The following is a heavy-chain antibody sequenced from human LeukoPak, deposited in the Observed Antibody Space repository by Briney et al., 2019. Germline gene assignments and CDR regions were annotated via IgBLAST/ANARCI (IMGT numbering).Heavy chain of an antibody. CDR1: GGSFSGYY. V-gene: IGHV4-34*01. Sequence: SETLSLTCAVYGGSFSGYYWSWIRQPPGKGLEWIGEINHSGSTNYNPSLKSRVTISVDTSKNQFSLTLTSVTAARTAVYYCATGRSIRYFDYWGQGTLLTVSS. CDR2: INHSGST. J-gene: IGHJ4*02. D-gene: IGHD3-3*01. CDR3: ATGRSIRYFDY.